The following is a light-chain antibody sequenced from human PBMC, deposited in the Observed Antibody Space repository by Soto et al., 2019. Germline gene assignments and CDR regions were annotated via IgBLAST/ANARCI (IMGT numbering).Light chain of an antibody. V-gene: IGKV3D-20*02. Sequence: EIVLTQSPVTLYLSLGQRVTLSCMASQTVRSIYVAWYQQKPGQAPRLLIYDTSTRATGIPARFSGSGSGTEFTLTISSLEPEDSAVYYCQQRNIWPPVTFGQGTRLEIK. CDR2: DTS. CDR1: QTVRSIY. J-gene: IGKJ5*01. CDR3: QQRNIWPPVT.